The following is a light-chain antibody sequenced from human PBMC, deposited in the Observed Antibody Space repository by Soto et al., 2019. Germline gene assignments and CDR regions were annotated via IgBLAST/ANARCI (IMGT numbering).Light chain of an antibody. CDR1: SSNIGAGYD. Sequence: QSVLTQPPSVSGAPGQRVTISCTGSSSNIGAGYDVHWYQQLPGTAPKLLIYGNSNRPSGVPDRFSGSKSGTSASLAITGLQAEDEADYYCQSYDSSLRRFFGTGTKLTVL. J-gene: IGLJ1*01. CDR2: GNS. V-gene: IGLV1-40*01. CDR3: QSYDSSLRRF.